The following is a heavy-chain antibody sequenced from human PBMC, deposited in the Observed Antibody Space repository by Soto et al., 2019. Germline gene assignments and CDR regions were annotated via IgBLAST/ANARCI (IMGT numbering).Heavy chain of an antibody. D-gene: IGHD2-2*01. CDR3: ARSFEHCISTSCYAARRYYYGMDV. J-gene: IGHJ6*02. CDR1: GGTFSSYA. CDR2: IIPIFGTA. V-gene: IGHV1-69*13. Sequence: SEKVSCKASGGTFSSYAISWVRQAPGQGLEWMGGIIPIFGTANYAQKFQGRVTITADESTGTAYMELSSLRSEDTAVYYCARSFEHCISTSCYAARRYYYGMDVWGQGTTVTVSS.